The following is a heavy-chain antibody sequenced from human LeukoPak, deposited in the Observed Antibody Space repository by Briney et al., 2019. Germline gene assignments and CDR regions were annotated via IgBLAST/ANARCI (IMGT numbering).Heavy chain of an antibody. V-gene: IGHV3-23*01. CDR2: ISGSGGST. D-gene: IGHD6-6*01. CDR1: GFTFSSYA. J-gene: IGHJ4*02. CDR3: ARDLLLPKYSSSSQWLNDY. Sequence: PGGSLRLSCAASGFTFSSYAMSWVRQAPGKGLEWVSAISGSGGSTYYADSVKGRFTISRDNSKNTLYLQMNSLRAEDTAVYYCARDLLLPKYSSSSQWLNDYWGQGTLVTVSS.